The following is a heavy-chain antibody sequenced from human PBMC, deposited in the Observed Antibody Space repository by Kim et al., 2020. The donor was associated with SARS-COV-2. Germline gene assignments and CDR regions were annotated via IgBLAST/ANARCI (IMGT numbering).Heavy chain of an antibody. D-gene: IGHD3-10*01. Sequence: SETLSLTCTVSGGSISSGGYYWSWIRQHPGKGLEWIGYIYYSGSTYYNPSLKSRVTITVDTSKNQFSLKLSSVTAADTAVYYCARMGYYYGSGSSPVWGAFDIWGQGPMVTVSS. V-gene: IGHV4-31*03. CDR3: ARMGYYYGSGSSPVWGAFDI. J-gene: IGHJ3*02. CDR2: IYYSGST. CDR1: GGSISSGGYY.